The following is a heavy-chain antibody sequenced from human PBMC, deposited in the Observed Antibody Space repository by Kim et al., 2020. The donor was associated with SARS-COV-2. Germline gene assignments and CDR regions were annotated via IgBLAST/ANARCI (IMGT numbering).Heavy chain of an antibody. D-gene: IGHD3-16*01. CDR2: INPNSGGT. CDR3: ARDGSVPLFGGVEVYYYYGMDV. Sequence: ASVKVSCKASGYTFTGYYMHWVRQAPGQGLEWMGRINPNSGGTNYAQKFQGRVTMTRDTSISTAYMELSRLRSDDTAVYYCARDGSVPLFGGVEVYYYYGMDVWGQGTTVTVSS. V-gene: IGHV1-2*06. CDR1: GYTFTGYY. J-gene: IGHJ6*02.